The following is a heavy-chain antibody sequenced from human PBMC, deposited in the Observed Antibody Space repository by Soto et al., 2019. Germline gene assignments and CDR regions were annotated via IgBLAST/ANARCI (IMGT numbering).Heavy chain of an antibody. Sequence: ASVKVSCKASGGTFSSYAISWVRQAPGQGLEWMGGIIPIFGTANYAQKFQGRVTITADKSTSTAYMELSSLRSEDTAVYYCARGYCSGGSCYSGSDYYYGMDVWGQGATVTVSS. V-gene: IGHV1-69*06. CDR1: GGTFSSYA. D-gene: IGHD2-15*01. CDR2: IIPIFGTA. J-gene: IGHJ6*02. CDR3: ARGYCSGGSCYSGSDYYYGMDV.